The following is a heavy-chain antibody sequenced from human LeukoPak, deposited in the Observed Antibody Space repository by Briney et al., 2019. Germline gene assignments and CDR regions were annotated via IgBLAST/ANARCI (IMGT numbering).Heavy chain of an antibody. CDR2: ISPGDSNI. J-gene: IGHJ4*02. Sequence: GESLKISCKGSGYNFANYWIDWVRQMPEKGLEWMGIISPGDSNITYSPSFQGQVTISADKSISTAYLQWSSLKASDTAIYYCARRRGSSSLDYWGQGTLVAVSS. D-gene: IGHD6-6*01. V-gene: IGHV5-51*01. CDR3: ARRRGSSSLDY. CDR1: GYNFANYW.